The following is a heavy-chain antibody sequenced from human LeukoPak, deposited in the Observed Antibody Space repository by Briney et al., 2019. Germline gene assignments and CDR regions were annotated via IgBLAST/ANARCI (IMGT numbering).Heavy chain of an antibody. Sequence: PSETLSLTCTVSGGSISSSSYYWGWIRQPPGKGLEWIGSIYYSGSTNYNPSLKSRVTISVDTSKNQFSLKLSSVTAADTAVYYCARQRQQRSNWFDPWGQGTLVTVSS. D-gene: IGHD6-13*01. J-gene: IGHJ5*02. CDR2: IYYSGST. V-gene: IGHV4-39*01. CDR3: ARQRQQRSNWFDP. CDR1: GGSISSSSYY.